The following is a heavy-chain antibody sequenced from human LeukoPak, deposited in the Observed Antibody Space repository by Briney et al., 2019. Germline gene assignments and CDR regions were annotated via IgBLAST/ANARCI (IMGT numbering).Heavy chain of an antibody. D-gene: IGHD3-3*01. V-gene: IGHV1-8*02. CDR3: ARWSGYYSRFDY. Sequence: ASVKVSCKTSGGTFTSYAITWVRQATGQGLEWMGWMNPNSGNTGYAQKFQGRVTMTRNTSISTAYMELSSLRSEDTAMYYCARWSGYYSRFDYWGQGTLVTVSS. CDR1: GGTFTSYA. J-gene: IGHJ4*02. CDR2: MNPNSGNT.